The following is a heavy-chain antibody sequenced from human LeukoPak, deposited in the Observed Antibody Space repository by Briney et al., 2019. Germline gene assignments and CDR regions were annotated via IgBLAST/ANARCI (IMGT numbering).Heavy chain of an antibody. D-gene: IGHD5-18*01. CDR2: ISGSGGST. Sequence: PGGSLRLSCAASAFTFRSYAMIWVRQAPGKGLEWVSGISGSGGSTYYSDSAKGRFTISRDNSNNTLYLQMNSLRAEDTAVYYCAKGAASRGYTYVANCGQGTLVTVSS. J-gene: IGHJ4*02. V-gene: IGHV3-23*01. CDR1: AFTFRSYA. CDR3: AKGAASRGYTYVAN.